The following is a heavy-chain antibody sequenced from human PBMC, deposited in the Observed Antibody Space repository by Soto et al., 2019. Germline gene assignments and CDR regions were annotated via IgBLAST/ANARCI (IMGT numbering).Heavy chain of an antibody. CDR1: GFSLSTSGVG. CDR2: IYWDDDK. CDR3: AHRQGTDCSSTSCYDLDY. J-gene: IGHJ4*02. V-gene: IGHV2-5*02. Sequence: SGPTLVNPTQTLTLTCTFSGFSLSTSGVGVGWIRQPPGKALEWLALIYWDDDKRYSPSLKSRLTITKDTSKNQVVLTMTNMDPVDTATYYCAHRQGTDCSSTSCYDLDYWGQGTLVTVSS. D-gene: IGHD2-2*01.